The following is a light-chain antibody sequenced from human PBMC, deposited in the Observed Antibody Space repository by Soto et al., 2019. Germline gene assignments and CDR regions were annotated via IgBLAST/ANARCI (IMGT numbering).Light chain of an antibody. CDR3: QQYESSPYT. Sequence: EIVLTQSPGTLSLSPGERATLSRRASQSVRSSYLAWYHQKPGQPPRLLIFGASNRATGIPDRFSGSESGTDFTLTISRLEPEDFAVYYCQQYESSPYTFGQGTRLEIK. CDR1: QSVRSSY. J-gene: IGKJ2*01. V-gene: IGKV3-20*01. CDR2: GAS.